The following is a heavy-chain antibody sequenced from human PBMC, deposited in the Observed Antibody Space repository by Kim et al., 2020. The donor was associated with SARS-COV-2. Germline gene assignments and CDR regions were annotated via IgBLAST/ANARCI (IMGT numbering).Heavy chain of an antibody. D-gene: IGHD3-16*02. Sequence: GGSLRLSCAASGFTFSDYYMSWIRQAPGKGLEWVSYISSSGSTIYYADSVKGRFTISRDNAKNSLYLQMNSLRAEDTAVYYCARGGGGIRTLNTYYDYVWGSYRYGMDVWGQGTTVTVSS. J-gene: IGHJ6*02. CDR1: GFTFSDYY. V-gene: IGHV3-11*01. CDR2: ISSSGSTI. CDR3: ARGGGGIRTLNTYYDYVWGSYRYGMDV.